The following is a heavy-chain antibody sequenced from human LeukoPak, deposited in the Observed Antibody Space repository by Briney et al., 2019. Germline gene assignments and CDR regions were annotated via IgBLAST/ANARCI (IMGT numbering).Heavy chain of an antibody. J-gene: IGHJ4*02. CDR2: ISSSGSTI. CDR1: GFTFSSYA. D-gene: IGHD3-10*01. CDR3: ARRNYYGSGSYYHDY. V-gene: IGHV3-48*03. Sequence: PGGSLRLSCAASGFTFSSYAMNWVRQAPGKGLEWVSYISSSGSTIYYADSVKGRFTISRDNAKNSLYLQMNSQRAEDTAVYYCARRNYYGSGSYYHDYWGQGTLVTVSS.